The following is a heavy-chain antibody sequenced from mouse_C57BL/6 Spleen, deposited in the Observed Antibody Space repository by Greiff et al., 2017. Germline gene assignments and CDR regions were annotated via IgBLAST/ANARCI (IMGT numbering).Heavy chain of an antibody. D-gene: IGHD1-1*01. Sequence: EVMLVESGGGLIQPGGSLSLSCAATGFTFTDYYISWVRQPPGNALEWLGFIRNKANGYTTEYSASVKGRFNNSRDNSQSIHYLQMNALRAKDSATYFCARYGITTVVGDYWGQGTTLTVSS. CDR1: GFTFTDYY. CDR3: ARYGITTVVGDY. CDR2: IRNKANGYTT. V-gene: IGHV7-3*01. J-gene: IGHJ2*01.